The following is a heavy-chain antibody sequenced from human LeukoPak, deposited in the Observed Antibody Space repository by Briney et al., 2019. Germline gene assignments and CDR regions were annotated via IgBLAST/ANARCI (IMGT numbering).Heavy chain of an antibody. Sequence: GASVKVSCKASGYSFTNDYIHWVRQAPGQGLEWMGMIYPRDGSTSYAQKFQGRVTVTRDTSTSTVHMELSSLRSEDTAVYYCARSGGGIAAAGTIPVSFDYWGQGTLVTVSS. J-gene: IGHJ4*02. D-gene: IGHD6-13*01. CDR1: GYSFTNDY. CDR3: ARSGGGIAAAGTIPVSFDY. V-gene: IGHV1-46*01. CDR2: IYPRDGST.